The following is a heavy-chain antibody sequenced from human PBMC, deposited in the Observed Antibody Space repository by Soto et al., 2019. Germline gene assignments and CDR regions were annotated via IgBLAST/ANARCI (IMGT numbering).Heavy chain of an antibody. V-gene: IGHV4-39*01. CDR3: AGLVVVAPVAIA. CDR1: GGAINTNNYY. D-gene: IGHD2-2*02. CDR2: VFYDGTT. Sequence: QLQLQESGPGPVKPSGTLSLTCTVSGGAINTNNYYWGWVRHPRGKGLGWIGSVFYDGTTYYSPSLKSRVTISLATSRTQFSLTRNSVTAADTAVYYCAGLVVVAPVAIAWAQGTLVTVPS. J-gene: IGHJ5*02.